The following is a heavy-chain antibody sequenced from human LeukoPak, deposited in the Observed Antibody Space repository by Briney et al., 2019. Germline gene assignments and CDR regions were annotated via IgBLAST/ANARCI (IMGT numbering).Heavy chain of an antibody. J-gene: IGHJ4*02. V-gene: IGHV4-31*03. CDR3: ARVTGTSGRYYFDF. CDR1: GASINSGYY. Sequence: SETLSLTCTVSGASINSGYYWGWIRQYPGKGLEWLGNIFYTGATSLNPSLKSRSLLSVDMSKNQFSLRLTSVTAADTAVYYCARVTGTSGRYYFDFWGQGTLVTVSS. D-gene: IGHD3-10*01. CDR2: IFYTGAT.